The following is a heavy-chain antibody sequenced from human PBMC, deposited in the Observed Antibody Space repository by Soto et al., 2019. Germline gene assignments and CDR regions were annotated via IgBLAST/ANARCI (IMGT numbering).Heavy chain of an antibody. V-gene: IGHV3-15*01. Sequence: PGGFLRLSCAASGVTFIDAWMTWVRQAPGKGLEWVGRIKSKTDGGTTDYAAPVKGRFTISRDDSENTLYLQMNSLKTEDTAVYYCTTTYGSGPWGQGTLVTVSS. CDR2: IKSKTDGGTT. J-gene: IGHJ5*02. CDR1: GVTFIDAW. CDR3: TTTYGSGP. D-gene: IGHD3-10*01.